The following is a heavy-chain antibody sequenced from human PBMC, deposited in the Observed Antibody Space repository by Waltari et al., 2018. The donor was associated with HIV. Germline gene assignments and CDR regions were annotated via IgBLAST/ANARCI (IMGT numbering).Heavy chain of an antibody. CDR2: ISSSTTYK. Sequence: EVQLVESGGGLVKPGGSLRLACVASGFTFSTSNMNWVRQAPGKGLEWISSISSSTTYKNYAESVKGRFTISRDNAKKSLYLQMNSLRAEDTAVYYCARDWSAYDEPDYYYAMDVWGQGTTVTVSS. CDR3: ARDWSAYDEPDYYYAMDV. J-gene: IGHJ6*02. V-gene: IGHV3-21*02. CDR1: GFTFSTSN. D-gene: IGHD3-3*01.